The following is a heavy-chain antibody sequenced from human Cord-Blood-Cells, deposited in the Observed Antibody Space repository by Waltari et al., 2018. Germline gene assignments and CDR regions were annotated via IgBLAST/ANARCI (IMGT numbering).Heavy chain of an antibody. CDR2: FDPEDGET. Sequence: QVQLVQSGAEVKKPGASVKVSCTVSGYTLTELSMHWVRQATGPGLEWMGGFDPEDGETIYAQKFQGRVTMTEDTSTDTAYMELSSLRSEDTAVYYCATKDSYDSSGYYYVPYFDYWGQGTLVTVSS. D-gene: IGHD3-22*01. J-gene: IGHJ4*02. CDR1: GYTLTELS. CDR3: ATKDSYDSSGYYYVPYFDY. V-gene: IGHV1-24*01.